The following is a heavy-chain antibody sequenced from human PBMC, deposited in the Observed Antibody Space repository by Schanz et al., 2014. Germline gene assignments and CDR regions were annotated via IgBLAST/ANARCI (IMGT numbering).Heavy chain of an antibody. CDR2: MIGSGSSV. CDR1: GFTFRNYG. V-gene: IGHV3-23*01. J-gene: IGHJ3*01. Sequence: EVQLLESGGGLVQPGGSLRLSCAASGFTFRNYGMSWVRQAPGKGLEWVSRMIGSGSSVFYADSVKGRFTISRDNSKNTLYLQMNSLRAEDTAVYFCARDGGRDGYNLAFDVWGQGTLVTVS. D-gene: IGHD5-12*01. CDR3: ARDGGRDGYNLAFDV.